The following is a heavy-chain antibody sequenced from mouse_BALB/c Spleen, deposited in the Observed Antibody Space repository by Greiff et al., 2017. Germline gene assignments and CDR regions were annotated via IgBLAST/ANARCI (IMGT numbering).Heavy chain of an antibody. V-gene: IGHV5-9-3*01. Sequence: EVKLMESGGGLVKPGGSLKLSCAASGFTFSSYAMSWVRQTPEKRLEWVATISSGGSYTYYPDSVKGRFTISRDNAKNTLYLQMSSLRSEDTAMYYCAIYGSYFDYWGQGTTLTVSS. J-gene: IGHJ2*01. CDR3: AIYGSYFDY. D-gene: IGHD1-2*01. CDR1: GFTFSSYA. CDR2: ISSGGSYT.